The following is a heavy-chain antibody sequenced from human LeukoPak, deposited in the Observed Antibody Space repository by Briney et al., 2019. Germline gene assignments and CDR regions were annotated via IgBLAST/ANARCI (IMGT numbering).Heavy chain of an antibody. D-gene: IGHD3-10*01. CDR3: AEPARVTMVYGMDV. J-gene: IGHJ6*02. CDR1: GFTFREFA. Sequence: GGSLRLSCAASGFTFREFAMHWVRQAPGKGLEWVAVISYDGSNKYYADSVEGRFTISRDNSKNTLYLQMNSLSAEDTAAYYCAEPARVTMVYGMDVWGLGTTVTVSS. V-gene: IGHV3-30*18. CDR2: ISYDGSNK.